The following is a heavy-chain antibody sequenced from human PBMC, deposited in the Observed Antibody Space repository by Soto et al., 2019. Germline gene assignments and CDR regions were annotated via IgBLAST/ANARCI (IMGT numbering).Heavy chain of an antibody. CDR2: ISYDGSNK. D-gene: IGHD3-22*01. CDR1: GFTFSSYA. CDR3: ARDFLGYSSGYYPNAFDI. V-gene: IGHV3-30-3*01. Sequence: GGSLRLGCAASGFTFSSYAMHGVRQAPGKGLAWVAVISYDGSNKYYADSVKGRFTISRDNSKNTLYLQMNSLRAEDTAVYYCARDFLGYSSGYYPNAFDIWGQGTMVTVSS. J-gene: IGHJ3*02.